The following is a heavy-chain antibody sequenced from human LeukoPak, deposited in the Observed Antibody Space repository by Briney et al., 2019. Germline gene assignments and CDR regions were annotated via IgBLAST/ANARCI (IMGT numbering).Heavy chain of an antibody. J-gene: IGHJ4*02. CDR1: GYTFTSNY. D-gene: IGHD3-10*01. CDR2: ISPTGGST. CDR3: ARDLSMVRGVTAFAY. V-gene: IGHV1-46*01. Sequence: ASVKVSCKAFGYTFTSNYMHWVRQAPGQGPEWMGVISPTGGSTTYAQKFQDRLTLTRDMSTSTDYLELSSLRSEDTAVYYCARDLSMVRGVTAFAYWGQGSLVTVSS.